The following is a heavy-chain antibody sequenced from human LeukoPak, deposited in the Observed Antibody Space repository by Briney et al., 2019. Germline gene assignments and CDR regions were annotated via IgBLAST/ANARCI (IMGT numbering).Heavy chain of an antibody. Sequence: SGGSLRLSCAASGFTFSSYSMNWVRQAPGKGLEWVSSISSSSSYIYYADSVKGRFTISRDNAKNSLYLQMNSLRAEDTAVYYCARNFGVREPYYYYMDVWGKGTTVTVSS. V-gene: IGHV3-21*01. CDR2: ISSSSSYI. D-gene: IGHD3-3*01. J-gene: IGHJ6*03. CDR3: ARNFGVREPYYYYMDV. CDR1: GFTFSSYS.